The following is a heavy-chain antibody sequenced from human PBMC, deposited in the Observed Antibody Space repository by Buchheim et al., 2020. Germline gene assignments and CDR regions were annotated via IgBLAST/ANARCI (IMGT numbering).Heavy chain of an antibody. V-gene: IGHV4-31*03. Sequence: QVQLQQWGAGLLKPSQTLSLTCTVSGGSISSGDYYWSWIRQHPGKGLEWIGYIYYSGITYYNPSLKSRLTISVDTSKNQFSLNLSSVTAADTAVYYCARGRDSSGYFPRGFDPWGQGTL. J-gene: IGHJ5*02. CDR2: IYYSGIT. CDR3: ARGRDSSGYFPRGFDP. D-gene: IGHD3-22*01. CDR1: GGSISSGDYY.